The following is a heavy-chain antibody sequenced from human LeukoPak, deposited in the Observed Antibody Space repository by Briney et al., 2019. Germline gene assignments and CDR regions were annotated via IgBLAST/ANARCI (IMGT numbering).Heavy chain of an antibody. J-gene: IGHJ5*02. CDR1: GFTFSSYS. CDR3: ARVNSSSSSDP. CDR2: ISSSSSYI. V-gene: IGHV3-21*01. Sequence: GGSLRLSYAASGFTFSSYSMNWVRQTPGKGLEWVSSISSSSSYIYYADSVKGRFTISRDNAKNSLYLQMNSLRAEDTAVYYCARVNSSSSSDPWGQGTLVTVSS. D-gene: IGHD6-6*01.